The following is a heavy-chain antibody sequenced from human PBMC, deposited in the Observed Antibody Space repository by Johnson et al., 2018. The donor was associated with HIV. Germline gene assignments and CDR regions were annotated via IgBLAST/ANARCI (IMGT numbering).Heavy chain of an antibody. J-gene: IGHJ3*02. CDR3: ARVRVGAFDI. V-gene: IGHV3-30*14. CDR2: ISYDGSNK. Sequence: VQLVESGGGVVQPGRSLRLSCAASGFTFSSYAMHWVRQAPGKGLEWVAVISYDGSNKYYADSVKGRFTISRDNSKNALYLQMNSLRAEDTAVYYCARVRVGAFDIWGQGTMVTVSS. CDR1: GFTFSSYA. D-gene: IGHD1-26*01.